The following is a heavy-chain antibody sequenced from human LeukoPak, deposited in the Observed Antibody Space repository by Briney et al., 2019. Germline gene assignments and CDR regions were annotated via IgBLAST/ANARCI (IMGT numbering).Heavy chain of an antibody. CDR2: INPNSGGT. CDR3: ARGLSPDWYFDL. Sequence: ASVKVSCKVSGYTLTELSMHWVRQAPGQGLEWMGWINPNSGGTNYAQKFQGRVTMTRDTSISTAYMELSRLRSDDTAVYYCARGLSPDWYFDLWGRGTLVTVSS. J-gene: IGHJ2*01. CDR1: GYTLTELS. V-gene: IGHV1-2*02.